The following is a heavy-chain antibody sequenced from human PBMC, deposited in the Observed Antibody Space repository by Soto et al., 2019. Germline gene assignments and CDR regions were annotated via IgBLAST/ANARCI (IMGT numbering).Heavy chain of an antibody. D-gene: IGHD3-9*01. V-gene: IGHV3-48*03. CDR1: GFTFSIYE. Sequence: GXLGLSCAASGFTFSIYEMNWVRQAPGKGLEWVSYISSSGSTIYYADSVKGRFTISRDNAKNSLYLQMNSLRAEDTAVYYCARGFDYPIGLDVWGQGTTVTVSS. CDR3: ARGFDYPIGLDV. J-gene: IGHJ6*02. CDR2: ISSSGSTI.